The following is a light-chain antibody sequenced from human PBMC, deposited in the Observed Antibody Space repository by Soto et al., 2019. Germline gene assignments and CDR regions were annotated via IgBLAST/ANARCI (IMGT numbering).Light chain of an antibody. V-gene: IGKV3-15*01. CDR2: AAS. CDR1: QSVSSN. J-gene: IGKJ1*01. Sequence: KNSAVTLSPSPTNTATLSCRASQSVSSNLAWYQQKPGQAPRLLIYAASTRATGIPARFSGSGSETDFTLTITRLEPEDFAVYYCQQDNNWTRKFGQGAKADIK. CDR3: QQDNNWTRK.